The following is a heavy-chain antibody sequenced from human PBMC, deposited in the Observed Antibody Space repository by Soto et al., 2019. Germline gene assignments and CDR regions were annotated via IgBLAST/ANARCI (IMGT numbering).Heavy chain of an antibody. CDR3: ARDGGGYDYGMDV. V-gene: IGHV3-33*01. CDR2: IWYDGSNK. D-gene: IGHD3-16*01. Sequence: GGSLRLSCAASGFTFSSYGMHWVRQAPGKGLEWVAVIWYDGSNKYYADSVKDRFTISRDNSKNTLYLQMNSLRAEDTAVYYCARDGGGYDYGMDVWGQGTTVTVSS. CDR1: GFTFSSYG. J-gene: IGHJ6*02.